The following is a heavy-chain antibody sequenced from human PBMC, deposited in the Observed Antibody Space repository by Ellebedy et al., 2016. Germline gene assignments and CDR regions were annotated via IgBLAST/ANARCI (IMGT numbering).Heavy chain of an antibody. V-gene: IGHV3-9*01. J-gene: IGHJ6*03. CDR2: ISWNSGSI. D-gene: IGHD4-17*01. CDR3: AKAYGNYYYYYMDV. CDR1: GFNFDAYA. Sequence: SLKISCAASGFNFDAYAMHWVRQAPGTGLEWVSGISWNSGSIGYADSVKGRFTISRDNAKNSLYLQMNSLRAEDTALNYCAKAYGNYYYYYMDVWGKGTTVTVSS.